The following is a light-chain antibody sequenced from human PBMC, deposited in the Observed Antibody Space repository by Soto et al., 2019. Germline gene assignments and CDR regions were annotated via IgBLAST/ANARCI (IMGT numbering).Light chain of an antibody. Sequence: DIQMTQSPSSLSASVGDRVTIPCRASQSISSYLNWYQQKPGKAPKPLIYAASSLQSGVPSRFSGSGSGTDFTLTISSLQPEDVATYYCQQSYSTLKTFGQGTMVDI. CDR1: QSISSY. J-gene: IGKJ1*01. CDR3: QQSYSTLKT. CDR2: AAS. V-gene: IGKV1-39*01.